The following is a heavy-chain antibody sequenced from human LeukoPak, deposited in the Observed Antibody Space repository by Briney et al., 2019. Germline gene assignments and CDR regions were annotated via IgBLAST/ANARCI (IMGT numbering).Heavy chain of an antibody. CDR2: INPNSGDT. CDR3: ASGSSGYDPGFDY. Sequence: ASVKISCKASAYTFTDYYMHWVRQAPGQGLEWMGWINPNSGDTNYAQEFQGRVTMTRDTSISTAYMELNRLRSDDTAIYYCASGSSGYDPGFDYWGQGTLVTVSS. J-gene: IGHJ4*02. CDR1: AYTFTDYY. D-gene: IGHD3-22*01. V-gene: IGHV1-2*02.